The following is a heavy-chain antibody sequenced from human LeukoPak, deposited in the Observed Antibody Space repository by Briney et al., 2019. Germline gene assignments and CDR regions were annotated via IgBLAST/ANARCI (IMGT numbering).Heavy chain of an antibody. D-gene: IGHD4-11*01. CDR1: GFTFSSYG. Sequence: PGGSLRLSCAASGFTFSSYGMHWVRQAPGKGLEWVAVISYDGSNKYYADSVKGRFTIPRDNSKNTLYLQMNSLRAEDTAVYYCAKDLGEMTTVTWNWFDPWGQGTLVTVSS. CDR2: ISYDGSNK. CDR3: AKDLGEMTTVTWNWFDP. V-gene: IGHV3-30*18. J-gene: IGHJ5*02.